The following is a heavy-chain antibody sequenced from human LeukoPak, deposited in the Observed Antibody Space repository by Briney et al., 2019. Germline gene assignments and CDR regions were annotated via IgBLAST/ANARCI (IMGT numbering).Heavy chain of an antibody. CDR3: TREPDTVTGGV. Sequence: SETLSPTCTVYGGSISNYYWSWIRQPPGKGLEWIGYISYTENTDYNPSLRSRVTISVDTSKKQFSLTLTSVAAAYTAVYCCTREPDTVTGGVWGQGTRVTVSS. CDR1: GGSISNYY. CDR2: ISYTENT. D-gene: IGHD4-17*01. V-gene: IGHV4-59*01. J-gene: IGHJ4*02.